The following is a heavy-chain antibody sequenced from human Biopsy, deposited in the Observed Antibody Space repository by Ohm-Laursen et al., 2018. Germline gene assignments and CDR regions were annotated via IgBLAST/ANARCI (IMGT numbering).Heavy chain of an antibody. Sequence: ASVKVSCKVSGYAVTEFSMHWVRQAPGKGLEWMGGFAPENGKTIYAQKFQGRVTMTEDTSTDTAYMELRSLRSEDTAVYYCAADINVWNANYWGQGTQVTASS. CDR3: AADINVWNANY. D-gene: IGHD1-1*01. CDR2: FAPENGKT. CDR1: GYAVTEFS. J-gene: IGHJ4*02. V-gene: IGHV1-24*01.